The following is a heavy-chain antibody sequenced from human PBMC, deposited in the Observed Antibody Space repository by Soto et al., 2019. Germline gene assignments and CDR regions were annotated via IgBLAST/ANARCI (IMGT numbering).Heavy chain of an antibody. J-gene: IGHJ2*01. D-gene: IGHD2-2*01. CDR3: ARLGYCIRTSCSNWYFDL. V-gene: IGHV5-10-1*03. CDR2: IDPSDSYT. CDR1: GYSITSHW. Sequence: EVQLVQSGAEVKKPGESLRFSCKGSGYSITSHWISCVRQMPGKGLEWVGRIDPSDSYTVYSPSFKGQVTFSADKSINTDYLKWSSLKASDTAMYYGARLGYCIRTSCSNWYFDLWGRGTLVTVSS.